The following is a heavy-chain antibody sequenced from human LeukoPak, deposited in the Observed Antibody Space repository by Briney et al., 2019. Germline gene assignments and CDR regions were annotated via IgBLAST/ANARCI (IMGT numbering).Heavy chain of an antibody. CDR2: ISGSGGST. V-gene: IGHV3-23*01. Sequence: GGSLRLSCAASGFTFSSYAMSWVRQAPGKGLEWVSAISGSGGSTYYADSVKGRFTISRDNSKNTLYLQTNSLRAEDTAVYYCAKGPRSWKGVSYYFDYWGQGTLVTVSS. CDR3: AKGPRSWKGVSYYFDY. CDR1: GFTFSSYA. J-gene: IGHJ4*02. D-gene: IGHD3-16*02.